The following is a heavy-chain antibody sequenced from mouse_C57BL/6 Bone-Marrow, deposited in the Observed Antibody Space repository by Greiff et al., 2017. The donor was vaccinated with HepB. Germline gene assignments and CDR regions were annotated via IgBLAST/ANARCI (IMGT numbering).Heavy chain of an antibody. CDR3: ARCGYDYAMDY. Sequence: EVMLVESGGGLVQPGGSLSLSCAASGFTFTDYYMSWVRQHPGKALEWLGFIRNKANGYTTEYTASVKGRFTISRDNTQSILYLQMNALRAEDSATYYCARCGYDYAMDYWGQGTSVTVSS. CDR2: IRNKANGYTT. CDR1: GFTFTDYY. D-gene: IGHD1-2*01. V-gene: IGHV7-3*01. J-gene: IGHJ4*01.